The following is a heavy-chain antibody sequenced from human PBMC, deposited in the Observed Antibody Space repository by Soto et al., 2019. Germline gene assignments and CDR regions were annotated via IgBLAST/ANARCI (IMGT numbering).Heavy chain of an antibody. CDR2: ISGSGGST. CDR3: AKDQFPWGGTFGGVIVIPGGLYDY. D-gene: IGHD3-16*02. CDR1: GFTFSSYA. Sequence: GGSLRLSCAASGFTFSSYAMSWVRQAPGKGLEWVSAISGSGGSTYYADSVKGRFTISRDNSKNTLYLQMNSLRAEDTAVYYCAKDQFPWGGTFGGVIVIPGGLYDYWGQGTLVTVSS. V-gene: IGHV3-23*01. J-gene: IGHJ4*02.